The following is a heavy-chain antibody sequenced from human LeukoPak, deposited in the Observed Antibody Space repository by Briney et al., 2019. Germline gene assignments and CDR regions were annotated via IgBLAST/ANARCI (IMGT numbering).Heavy chain of an antibody. CDR3: ARLTALWSGYYPTDGLYYMDV. CDR1: GGSFSGYY. V-gene: IGHV4-34*01. J-gene: IGHJ6*03. CDR2: INHSGST. D-gene: IGHD3-3*01. Sequence: SETLSLTCAVYGGSFSGYYWSWIRQPPGKGLEWIGEINHSGSTNYNPSLKSRVTISVDTSKNQFSLKLSSVTAADTAVYYCARLTALWSGYYPTDGLYYMDVWGKGTTVTVSS.